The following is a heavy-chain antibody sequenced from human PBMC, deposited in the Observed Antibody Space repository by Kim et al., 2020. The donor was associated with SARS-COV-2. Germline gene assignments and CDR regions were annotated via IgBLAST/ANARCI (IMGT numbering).Heavy chain of an antibody. V-gene: IGHV1-69*04. CDR3: ARVITGTSYYYYYYMDV. J-gene: IGHJ6*03. D-gene: IGHD1-7*01. CDR1: GGTFSSYA. CDR2: IIPILGIA. Sequence: SVKVSCKASGGTFSSYAISWVRQAPGQGLEWMGRIIPILGIANYAQKFQGRVTITADKSTSTAYMELSSLRSEDTAVYYCARVITGTSYYYYYYMDVWG.